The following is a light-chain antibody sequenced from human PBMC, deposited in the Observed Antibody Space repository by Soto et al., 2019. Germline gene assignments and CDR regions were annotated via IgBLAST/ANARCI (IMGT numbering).Light chain of an antibody. V-gene: IGKV1-5*03. CDR1: QSISSW. Sequence: DIQMTQSPSTLSASVGDRVTITCRASQSISSWLAWYQQKPGKAPKLLIYKASSLERGVPSRFSGSGFGTEFTLTIGNLQPDDFATYYCQQYNSYVFGPGTKVDTK. CDR3: QQYNSYV. CDR2: KAS. J-gene: IGKJ3*01.